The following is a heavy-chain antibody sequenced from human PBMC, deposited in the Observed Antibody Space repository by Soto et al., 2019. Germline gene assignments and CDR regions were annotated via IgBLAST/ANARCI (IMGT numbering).Heavy chain of an antibody. V-gene: IGHV1-69*02. D-gene: IGHD3-10*01. CDR3: ASSYGSGYRAFDY. CDR2: VNPILSMS. CDR1: GDTFNFYS. J-gene: IGHJ4*02. Sequence: QVQLVQSGAEVKRPGSSVKVSCKASGDTFNFYSINWVRQAPGVGLEWVGRVNPILSMSNYAQRFQGRVTMRADKSTSTAYMELRSLRSEDTAIYYCASSYGSGYRAFDYWGQGALVTVSS.